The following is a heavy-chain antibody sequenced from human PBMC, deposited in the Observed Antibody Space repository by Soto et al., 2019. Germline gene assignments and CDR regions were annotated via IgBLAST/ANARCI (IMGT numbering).Heavy chain of an antibody. J-gene: IGHJ4*02. CDR3: ARHTVTIRAGFDY. D-gene: IGHD4-17*01. CDR1: GGSISTYY. CDR2: THYSGNT. Sequence: SETLSLTCTVSGGSISTYYWDWIRQPPGKELEWIGYTHYSGNTNYHPSLKSRDTISLDTSRNQFSLKLSSVTAADTAIYYCARHTVTIRAGFDYWGKGALVPVSP. V-gene: IGHV4-59*01.